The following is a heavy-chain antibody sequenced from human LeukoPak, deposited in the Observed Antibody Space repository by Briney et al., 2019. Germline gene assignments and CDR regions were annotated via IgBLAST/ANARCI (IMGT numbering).Heavy chain of an antibody. CDR3: ARLRKLVVTNDAFDI. CDR1: GYNFITSW. V-gene: IGHV5-51*01. CDR2: IYPGDSDT. D-gene: IGHD4-23*01. Sequence: PGESLKISCKGSGYNFITSWIAWVRQVPGRGLEWLAIIYPGDSDTRYSPSFEGQVTISADKSISTAYLQWSSLKASDTAMYYCARLRKLVVTNDAFDIWGQGTMVTVSS. J-gene: IGHJ3*02.